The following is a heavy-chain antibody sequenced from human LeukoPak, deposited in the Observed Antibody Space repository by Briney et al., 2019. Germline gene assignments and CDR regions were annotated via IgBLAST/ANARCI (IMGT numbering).Heavy chain of an antibody. CDR2: ISGGAGGT. Sequence: GGPLRLSCTPSGFIFSSYPMSWPPQAPGKGLEGVSGISGGAGGTHHADSVRGRFTVSRDNSKNTLYLQMNSLRAEDTAVYYCAKDRALRYYSESSGYRPDYRGQGTLVTVSS. D-gene: IGHD3-22*01. CDR3: AKDRALRYYSESSGYRPDY. CDR1: GFIFSSYP. V-gene: IGHV3-23*01. J-gene: IGHJ4*02.